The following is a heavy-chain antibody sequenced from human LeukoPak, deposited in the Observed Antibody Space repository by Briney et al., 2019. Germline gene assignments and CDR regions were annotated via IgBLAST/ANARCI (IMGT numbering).Heavy chain of an antibody. Sequence: PGGSLRLSCAASGFTFSSYWMSWVRQAPGKGLEWVANIKKDGSEKYYVDSVKGRFTISRDNAKNSLYLQMNSLRAEDTAVYYCAGYCGGDCYSGYDDAFDIWGQGTMVTVSS. V-gene: IGHV3-7*01. D-gene: IGHD2-21*02. CDR1: GFTFSSYW. J-gene: IGHJ3*02. CDR2: IKKDGSEK. CDR3: AGYCGGDCYSGYDDAFDI.